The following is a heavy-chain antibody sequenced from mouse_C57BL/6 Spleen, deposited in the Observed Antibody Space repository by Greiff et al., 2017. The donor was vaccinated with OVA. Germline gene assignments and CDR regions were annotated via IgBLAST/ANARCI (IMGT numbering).Heavy chain of an antibody. Sequence: VQLQQPGAELVKPGASVKMSCKASGYTFTSYWITWVKQRPGQGLEWIGNINPSNGGTNYNEKFKSKATLTVDKSSSTAYMQLSSLTSEDSAVYYCARGGLLGTMYYWGQGTSVTVSS. CDR2: INPSNGGT. CDR1: GYTFTSYW. D-gene: IGHD2-3*01. CDR3: ARGGLLGTMYY. J-gene: IGHJ4*01. V-gene: IGHV1-53*01.